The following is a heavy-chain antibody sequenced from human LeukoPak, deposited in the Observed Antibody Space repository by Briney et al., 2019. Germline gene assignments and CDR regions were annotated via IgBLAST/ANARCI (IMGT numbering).Heavy chain of an antibody. CDR1: GGSISSSSYY. CDR3: AREMLNGSGYFDY. J-gene: IGHJ4*02. CDR2: IYYSGST. D-gene: IGHD3-3*01. V-gene: IGHV4-39*07. Sequence: SETLSLTCTVSGGSISSSSYYWGWIRQPPGKGLEWIGSIYYSGSTYYNPSLKSRVTISVDTSKNQFSLKLSSVTAADTAFYYCAREMLNGSGYFDYWGQGTLVTVSS.